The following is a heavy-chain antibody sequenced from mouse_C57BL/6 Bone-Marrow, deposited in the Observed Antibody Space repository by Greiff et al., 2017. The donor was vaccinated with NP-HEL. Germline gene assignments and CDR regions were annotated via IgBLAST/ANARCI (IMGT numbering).Heavy chain of an antibody. J-gene: IGHJ2*01. V-gene: IGHV5-17*01. CDR1: GFTFSDYG. Sequence: EVHLVESGGGLVKPGGSLKLSCAASGFTFSDYGMHWVRQAPEKGLEWVAYISSGSSTIYYADTVKGRFTISRDNAKNTLFLQMTSLRSEDTAMYYCARLGLTGLNYWGQGTTLTVSS. CDR2: ISSGSSTI. D-gene: IGHD4-1*01. CDR3: ARLGLTGLNY.